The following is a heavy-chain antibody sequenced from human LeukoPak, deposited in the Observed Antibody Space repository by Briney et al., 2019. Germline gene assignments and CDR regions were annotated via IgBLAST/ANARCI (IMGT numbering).Heavy chain of an antibody. J-gene: IGHJ3*02. CDR1: GGSITSFY. V-gene: IGHV4-59*01. CDR2: IYYNGDT. CDR3: ARRNAFDI. Sequence: PSETLSLTCTVSGGSITSFYWNWIRQPPGKGLEWIGSIYYNGDTNYHPSLKSRVSISIDTSKTHFSLKLSSVTPADTAVYYCARRNAFDIWGQGTMVTVSS.